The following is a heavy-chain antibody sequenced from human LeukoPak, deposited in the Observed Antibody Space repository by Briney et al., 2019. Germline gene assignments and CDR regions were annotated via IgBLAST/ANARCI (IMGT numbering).Heavy chain of an antibody. D-gene: IGHD4-23*01. CDR1: GFTFSSYA. V-gene: IGHV3-30-3*01. J-gene: IGHJ4*02. Sequence: PGRSLRLSCAASGFTFSSYAMHWVRQAPGKGPEWVAVISYDGSNKYYADSVKGRFTISRDNSKNTLYLQMNSLRAEDTAVYYCARATVALDYWGQGTLVTVSS. CDR3: ARATVALDY. CDR2: ISYDGSNK.